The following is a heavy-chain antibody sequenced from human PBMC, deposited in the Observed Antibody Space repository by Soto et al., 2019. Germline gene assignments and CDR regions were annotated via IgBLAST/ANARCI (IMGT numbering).Heavy chain of an antibody. CDR1: GGTFSSYA. CDR3: ASVSKNDSGDYGTKGGGYYYGMDV. Sequence: SVKVSCKASGGTFSSYAISWVRQAPGQGLEWMGGIIPIFGTANYAQKFQGRVTITADESTSTAYMELSSLRSEDTAVYYCASVSKNDSGDYGTKGGGYYYGMDVWGQGTTVTVSS. V-gene: IGHV1-69*13. J-gene: IGHJ6*02. D-gene: IGHD4-17*01. CDR2: IIPIFGTA.